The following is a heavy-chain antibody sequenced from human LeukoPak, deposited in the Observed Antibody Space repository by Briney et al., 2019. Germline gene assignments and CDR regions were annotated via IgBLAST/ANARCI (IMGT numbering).Heavy chain of an antibody. J-gene: IGHJ4*02. CDR1: GGSFSGYY. D-gene: IGHD3-16*01. V-gene: IGHV4-34*01. CDR3: TRGAGWLIDY. Sequence: SETLSLTCAVYGGSFSGYYWSWIRQPPGKGLEWIGEINHSGSTNYNPSLKSRVTISVDTSKNQFSLKLNSLTTADTAVYYCTRGAGWLIDYWGQGILVTVSS. CDR2: INHSGST.